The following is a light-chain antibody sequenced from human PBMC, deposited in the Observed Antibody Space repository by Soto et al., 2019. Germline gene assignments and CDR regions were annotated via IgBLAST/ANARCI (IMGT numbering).Light chain of an antibody. V-gene: IGLV2-8*01. J-gene: IGLJ2*01. Sequence: QSALTQPPSASGSPGQSVTISCTGMSSDVGGYNYVSWYQQHPGKAPKLMIYEVSKRPSGVPDRFSGSKSGNTASLTVSGLEAEDEADYYYSSYAGANSVVFGGGTQLTVL. CDR3: SSYAGANSVV. CDR2: EVS. CDR1: SSDVGGYNY.